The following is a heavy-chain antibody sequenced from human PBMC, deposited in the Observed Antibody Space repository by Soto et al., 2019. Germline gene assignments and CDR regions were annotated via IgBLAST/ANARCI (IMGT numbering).Heavy chain of an antibody. CDR2: ISGSGGST. J-gene: IGHJ4*02. D-gene: IGHD3-22*01. CDR1: VFTFSSYA. V-gene: IGHV3-23*01. CDR3: ASPKPPYYYDSSGYFGPFEY. Sequence: HPGGSLRLSCAASVFTFSSYAMSLVRQAPGKGLEWVSAISGSGGSTYYADSVKGRFTISRYNSKNTLYLQMNSLRAEDTAVYYWASPKPPYYYDSSGYFGPFEYWGQGTLVTVSS.